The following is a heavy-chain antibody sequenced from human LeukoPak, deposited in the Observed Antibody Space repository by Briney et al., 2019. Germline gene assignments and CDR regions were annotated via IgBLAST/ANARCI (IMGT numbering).Heavy chain of an antibody. J-gene: IGHJ5*02. D-gene: IGHD2-15*01. CDR3: AKDLGSRKLNWFDP. Sequence: PGGSLRLSCAASGFTFSSYAMSWVRQAPGKGLEWVSAISGSGGSTYYADSVKGRFTIPRDNSKNTLYLPMNRLRAEDTAVYYCAKDLGSRKLNWFDPWGQGTLVTVSS. CDR2: ISGSGGST. V-gene: IGHV3-23*01. CDR1: GFTFSSYA.